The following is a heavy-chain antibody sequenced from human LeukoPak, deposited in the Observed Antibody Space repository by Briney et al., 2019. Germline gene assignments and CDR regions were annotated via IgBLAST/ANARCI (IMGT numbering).Heavy chain of an antibody. CDR1: GYTFTSYG. J-gene: IGHJ6*02. CDR3: ARDHRVPAADVLLWFGELVSGMDV. V-gene: IGHV1-18*01. Sequence: ASVKVSCKAYGYTFTSYGISWVRQAPGQRLEWMEWISDYNRNTIYAQKLQGRVTMTTDTSTSTAYMELRSLRSDDTAVYYCARDHRVPAADVLLWFGELVSGMDVWGQGTTVTVSS. D-gene: IGHD3-10*01. CDR2: ISDYNRNT.